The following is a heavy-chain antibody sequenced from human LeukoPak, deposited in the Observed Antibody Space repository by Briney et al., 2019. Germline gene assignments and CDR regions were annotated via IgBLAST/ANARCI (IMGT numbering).Heavy chain of an antibody. Sequence: PGGSLRLACAASGFTFSSYEMNWVRQAPGMGLQWVSYISSSGSTIFYADSVKGRFTISRDNAKNSLYLQMNSLRAEDTAVYYCASGDPQGGTWYLDYWGQGTLVTVSS. CDR1: GFTFSSYE. J-gene: IGHJ4*02. CDR3: ASGDPQGGTWYLDY. V-gene: IGHV3-48*03. CDR2: ISSSGSTI. D-gene: IGHD7-27*01.